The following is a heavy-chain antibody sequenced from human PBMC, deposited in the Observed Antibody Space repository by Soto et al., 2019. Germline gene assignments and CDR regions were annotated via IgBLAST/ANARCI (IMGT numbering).Heavy chain of an antibody. CDR2: INSDGSST. D-gene: IGHD3-22*01. J-gene: IGHJ4*02. CDR3: ARGPYYYDSSRLQTDF. CDR1: GFTFSSYW. Sequence: EVQLVESGGGLVQPGGSLRLSCAASGFTFSSYWMHWVRQAPGKGLVWVSRINSDGSSTSYADSVKGRFSTSRDNAKNTLYLHMSSLRDGDTAVYYCARGPYYYDSSRLQTDFWGQGTLFTVSS. V-gene: IGHV3-74*01.